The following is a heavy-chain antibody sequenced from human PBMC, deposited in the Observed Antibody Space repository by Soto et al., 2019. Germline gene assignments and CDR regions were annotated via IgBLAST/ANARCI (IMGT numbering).Heavy chain of an antibody. D-gene: IGHD6-6*01. J-gene: IGHJ6*02. V-gene: IGHV3-48*02. CDR1: GFTFSSYS. CDR3: AREGIAARRGYYYGMDV. Sequence: EVQLVESGGGLVQPGGSLRLSCAASGFTFSSYSMNWVRQAPGKGLEWVSYISSSSSTIYYADSVKGRFTISRDNAKNSLYLQMNSLRDEDTAVYYCAREGIAARRGYYYGMDVWGQGTTVTVSS. CDR2: ISSSSSTI.